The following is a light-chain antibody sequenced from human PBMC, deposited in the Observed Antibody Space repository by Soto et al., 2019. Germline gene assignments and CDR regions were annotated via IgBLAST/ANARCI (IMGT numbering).Light chain of an antibody. CDR1: QTVNNN. Sequence: EIVMTQSPATLSVSPGERATLSSRASQTVNNNLAWYQQKPGQAPRLLIYGASARATGIPSRFSGSGSGTEFTLTISSLQSEDFAVYYCQQYNNWPLTFGGGTKVEIK. V-gene: IGKV3-15*01. J-gene: IGKJ4*01. CDR2: GAS. CDR3: QQYNNWPLT.